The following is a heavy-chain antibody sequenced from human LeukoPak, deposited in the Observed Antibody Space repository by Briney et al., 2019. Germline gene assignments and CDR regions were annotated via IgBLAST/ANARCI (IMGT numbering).Heavy chain of an antibody. V-gene: IGHV3-7*01. D-gene: IGHD3-16*01. Sequence: PGGSLRLSCVASGFTFSSYWMTWVRQAPGKGLEWVANINKDGSANEDSVKGRFTISRVNAKNSLYLQMNSLRVEDTAVYYCARDPYDFSGGYAYGAFDMWGQGTMVTVSS. CDR3: ARDPYDFSGGYAYGAFDM. CDR2: INKDGSA. J-gene: IGHJ3*02. CDR1: GFTFSSYW.